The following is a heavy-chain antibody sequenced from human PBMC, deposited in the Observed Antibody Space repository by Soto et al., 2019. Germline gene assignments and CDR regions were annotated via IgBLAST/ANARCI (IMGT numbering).Heavy chain of an antibody. Sequence: SETLSLTCTVSGDSITSSNYYWGWIRQPPGKGLEWIGSMDYTGTAYYSLSLKSRVTISLDTSKNQFSLKLSSVTAADTAVYYCTRNTMYSNTWPQFDYWGQGTLVTVSS. CDR2: MDYTGTA. CDR3: TRNTMYSNTWPQFDY. CDR1: GDSITSSNYY. V-gene: IGHV4-39*01. J-gene: IGHJ4*02. D-gene: IGHD3-10*02.